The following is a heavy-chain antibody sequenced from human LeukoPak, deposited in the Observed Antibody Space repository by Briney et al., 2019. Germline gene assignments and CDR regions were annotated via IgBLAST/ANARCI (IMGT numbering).Heavy chain of an antibody. V-gene: IGHV3-23*01. CDR3: AKDVGLKPSGPFDY. CDR2: ISGSGGST. D-gene: IGHD1-26*01. CDR1: GFTFSSYA. J-gene: IGHJ4*02. Sequence: QPGGSLRLSCVASGFTFSSYAMSWGRQAPPKGQELVSAISGSGGSTYYADSVTGRFTISRDNSKNTLYLQMNSLRAEDTAVYYCAKDVGLKPSGPFDYWGKGTLVTVSS.